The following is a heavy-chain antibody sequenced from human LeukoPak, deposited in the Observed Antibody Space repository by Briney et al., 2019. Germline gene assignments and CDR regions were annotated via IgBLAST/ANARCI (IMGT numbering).Heavy chain of an antibody. CDR2: ISSDGTKI. CDR1: DFPFSNYW. D-gene: IGHD3-3*01. Sequence: GGSLRLSCAASDFPFSNYWMHWVRQVPGERLTWVSRISSDGTKIGYAASVKGRFTISRDNAENTLYLQMNSLRAEDTGVYYCAKDHYWSIDYWGRGTLVTVSS. J-gene: IGHJ4*02. V-gene: IGHV3-74*01. CDR3: AKDHYWSIDY.